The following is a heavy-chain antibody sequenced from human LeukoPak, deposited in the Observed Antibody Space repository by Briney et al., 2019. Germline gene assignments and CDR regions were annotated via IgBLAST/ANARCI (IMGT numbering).Heavy chain of an antibody. Sequence: PGGSLRLSCAASGFTCSSYAMHWVRQAPGKGLEWVSGISGSAAKTYYADSVRGRFTISRDNSKNTLYLQMNSLTAEDTAVYYCASLQLRVYYYDSSGYYYFDYWGQGTLVTVSS. CDR3: ASLQLRVYYYDSSGYYYFDY. CDR2: ISGSAAKT. CDR1: GFTCSSYA. V-gene: IGHV3-23*01. D-gene: IGHD3-22*01. J-gene: IGHJ4*02.